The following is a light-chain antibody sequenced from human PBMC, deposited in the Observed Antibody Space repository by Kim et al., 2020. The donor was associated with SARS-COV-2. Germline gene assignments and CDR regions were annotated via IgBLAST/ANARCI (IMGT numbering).Light chain of an antibody. J-gene: IGKJ4*01. Sequence: IVMTQSPATLSVSPGERATLSCRASQSVKNNLAWYQQRPGQAPRLLIYGASTRATDISARFSGSGSGTDFTLTISSLQPEDFATYYCQQSDLTPLTFGGGTKVDIK. V-gene: IGKV3-15*01. CDR3: QQSDLTPLT. CDR1: QSVKNN. CDR2: GAS.